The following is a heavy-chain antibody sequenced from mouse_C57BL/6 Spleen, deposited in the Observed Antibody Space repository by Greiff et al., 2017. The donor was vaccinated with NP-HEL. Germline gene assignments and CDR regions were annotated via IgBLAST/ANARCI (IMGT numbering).Heavy chain of an antibody. CDR2: IDPNSGGT. D-gene: IGHD1-1*01. V-gene: IGHV1-72*01. CDR1: GYTFTSYW. J-gene: IGHJ1*03. CDR3: AREFSYYYGSSYWYFDV. Sequence: VQLQQPGAELVKPGASVKLSCKASGYTFTSYWMHWVKQRPGRGLEWIGRIDPNSGGTKYNEKFKSKATLTVDKPSSTAYMQLSSLTSEDSAVYYCAREFSYYYGSSYWYFDVWGTGTTVTVSS.